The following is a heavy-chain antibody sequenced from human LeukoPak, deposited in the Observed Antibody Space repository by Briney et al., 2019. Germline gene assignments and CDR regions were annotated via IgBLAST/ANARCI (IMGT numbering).Heavy chain of an antibody. V-gene: IGHV1-2*02. Sequence: ASVKVSCKASGYTFTGYYMHWVRQAPGQGLEWMGWINPNSGGTNYAQKLQGRVTMTRNTSISTAYMELSSLRSEDTAVYYCARGQGGLYYYYGMDVWGQGTTVTVSS. J-gene: IGHJ6*02. D-gene: IGHD3-16*01. CDR1: GYTFTGYY. CDR2: INPNSGGT. CDR3: ARGQGGLYYYYGMDV.